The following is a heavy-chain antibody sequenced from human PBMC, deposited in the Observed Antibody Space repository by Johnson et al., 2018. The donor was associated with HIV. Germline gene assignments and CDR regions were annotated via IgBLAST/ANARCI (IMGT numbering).Heavy chain of an antibody. CDR3: ARPQGTGDAFDI. CDR1: GFTFSSYA. Sequence: EKLVESGGGVVQPGRSLRLSCAASGFTFSSYAMHWVRQAPGKGLEWVAVISYDGSNKNYVDSVKGRFTISRDNSKNTLYLQMNSLRAEDTAVYYCARPQGTGDAFDIWGQGTVVTVSS. CDR2: ISYDGSNK. D-gene: IGHD1-1*01. J-gene: IGHJ3*02. V-gene: IGHV3-30*04.